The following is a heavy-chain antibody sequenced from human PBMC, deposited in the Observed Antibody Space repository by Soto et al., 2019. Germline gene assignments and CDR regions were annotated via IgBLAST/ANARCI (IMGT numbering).Heavy chain of an antibody. Sequence: GASVKVSCKASGGTFSSSSISWVRQAPGQGLEWMGWINAGNGNTKYSQKFQGRVTITRDTSASTAYMELSSLRSEDTAVYYCARDGWAAAGAWGQGTLVTVSS. CDR2: INAGNGNT. CDR3: ARDGWAAAGA. V-gene: IGHV1-3*01. D-gene: IGHD6-13*01. CDR1: GGTFSSSS. J-gene: IGHJ5*02.